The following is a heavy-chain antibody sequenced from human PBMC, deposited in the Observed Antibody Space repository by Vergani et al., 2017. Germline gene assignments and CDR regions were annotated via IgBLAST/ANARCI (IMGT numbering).Heavy chain of an antibody. CDR2: IYHSGST. J-gene: IGHJ3*02. Sequence: QLQLQESGSGLVKPSQTLSLTCAVSGGSISSGGYSWSWLRQPPGKGLEWIGYIYHSGSTYYNPSLKSRVTISVDRSKNQFSLKLSSVTAADTAVYYCARGGTVVGSGAFDIWGQGTMVTVSS. CDR1: GGSISSGGYS. CDR3: ARGGTVVGSGAFDI. D-gene: IGHD4-23*01. V-gene: IGHV4-30-2*01.